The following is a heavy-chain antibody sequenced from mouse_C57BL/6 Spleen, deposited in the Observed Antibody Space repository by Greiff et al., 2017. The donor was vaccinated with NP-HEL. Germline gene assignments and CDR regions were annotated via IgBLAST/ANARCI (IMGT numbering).Heavy chain of an antibody. CDR1: GFTFSDYG. CDR3: ARGDYDWYFDV. V-gene: IGHV5-17*01. CDR2: LSSGSSTI. Sequence: DVQLVESGGGLVKPGGSLKLSCAASGFTFSDYGMHWVRQAPEKGLEWVAYLSSGSSTIYYADTVKGRFTISRENAKNTLFLQMTSLRSEDTAMYYCARGDYDWYFDVWGTGTTVTVSS. D-gene: IGHD1-1*01. J-gene: IGHJ1*03.